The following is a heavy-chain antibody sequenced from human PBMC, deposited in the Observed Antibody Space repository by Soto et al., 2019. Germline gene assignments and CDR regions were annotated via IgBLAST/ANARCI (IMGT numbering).Heavy chain of an antibody. CDR2: IYYTGTT. D-gene: IGHD6-19*01. CDR3: AQPSGPLRSRKFKN. CDR1: GGSISTAGYY. J-gene: IGHJ4*02. V-gene: IGHV4-31*11. Sequence: QVQLQESGPGLVKPSQTVALTCAVSGGSISTAGYYWTWIRQHPGGGLEWIGAIYYTGTTYYNPSLRGRKTKPGDTHKNQFSQSLISVTAADTPVFCWAQPSGPLRSRKFKNGGRETLAPAPS.